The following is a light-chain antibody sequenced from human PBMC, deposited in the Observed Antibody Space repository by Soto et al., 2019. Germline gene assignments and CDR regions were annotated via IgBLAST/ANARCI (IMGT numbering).Light chain of an antibody. V-gene: IGKV1-39*01. Sequence: DLQMTQSPSSLSASVGDRVTITCRASQSISTYLNWYQQKPGKAPKLLIYAASSLQSGVPSRFSGSGSGTDFTLTISSLQREDFATYYCQQSYTTPQTFGLGTKVELK. CDR2: AAS. CDR3: QQSYTTPQT. CDR1: QSISTY. J-gene: IGKJ1*01.